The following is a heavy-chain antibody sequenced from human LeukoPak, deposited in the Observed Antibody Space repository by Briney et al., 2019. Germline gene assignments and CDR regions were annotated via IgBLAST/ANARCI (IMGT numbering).Heavy chain of an antibody. J-gene: IGHJ4*02. CDR1: GGSISSGDYY. CDR3: ARGTYYYDSSGYYLKNYFDY. Sequence: SETLSLTCTVSGGSISSGDYYWSWIRQPPGKGLEWIGYIYYSGSTYYNPSLKSRVTISVDTSKNQFSLKLSSVTAADTAVYYCARGTYYYDSSGYYLKNYFDYWGQGTLVTVSS. D-gene: IGHD3-22*01. CDR2: IYYSGST. V-gene: IGHV4-30-4*02.